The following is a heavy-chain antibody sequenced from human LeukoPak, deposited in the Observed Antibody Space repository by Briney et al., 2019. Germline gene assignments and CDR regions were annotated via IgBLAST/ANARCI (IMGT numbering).Heavy chain of an antibody. J-gene: IGHJ4*02. D-gene: IGHD6-19*01. CDR2: IYYSGST. CDR3: ARQKGYSSGWYFDY. Sequence: TPSETLSLTCTVSGGSISNNNYYWAWIRQPPGKGLECIGSIYYSGSTYYNPSLKSRVTISVDTSKNQFSLKLSSVTAADTAVYYCARQKGYSSGWYFDYWGQGTLVTVSS. CDR1: GGSISNNNYY. V-gene: IGHV4-39*01.